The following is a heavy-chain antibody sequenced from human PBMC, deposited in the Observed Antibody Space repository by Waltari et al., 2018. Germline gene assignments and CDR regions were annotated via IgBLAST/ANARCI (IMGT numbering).Heavy chain of an antibody. CDR1: GGSFSGYY. J-gene: IGHJ6*02. CDR3: ARGRLGWRYGDYPFYYYYGMDV. V-gene: IGHV4-34*01. Sequence: QVQLQQWGAGLLKPSETLSLTCAVYGGSFSGYYWSWIRQPPGKGLEWIGEINHSGRTNDYPSLKSRVTRSVDTSKNQVSLKLSSVTAADTAVYYCARGRLGWRYGDYPFYYYYGMDVWGQGTTVTVSS. CDR2: INHSGRT. D-gene: IGHD4-17*01.